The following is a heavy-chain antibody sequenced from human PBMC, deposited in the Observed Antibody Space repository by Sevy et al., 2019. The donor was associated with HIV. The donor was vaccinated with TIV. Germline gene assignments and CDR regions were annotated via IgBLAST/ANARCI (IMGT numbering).Heavy chain of an antibody. D-gene: IGHD4-17*01. CDR3: AREGSYGDHDYQYYYGMDV. V-gene: IGHV3-7*03. CDR2: IRQDGSEK. J-gene: IGHJ6*02. CDR1: GFNLRSYW. Sequence: GGSLRLSCAASGFNLRSYWMSWVYQAPGKGLEWVANIRQDGSEKYDVHFVKGRFTISRDNAENSLYLQMNSLRAEDTAVYYCAREGSYGDHDYQYYYGMDVWGQGATVTVSS.